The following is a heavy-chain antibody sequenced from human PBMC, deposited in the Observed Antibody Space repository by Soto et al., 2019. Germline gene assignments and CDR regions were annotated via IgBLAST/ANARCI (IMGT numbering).Heavy chain of an antibody. CDR2: LTGGGDNP. CDR1: GFAFSNYA. D-gene: IGHD6-19*01. CDR3: ARGGSGWYPFDY. Sequence: PGGSLRLSCAASGFAFSNYAMSWVRQSPGKGLEWISSLTGGGDNPHYAESVKGRFTISRDNSKSTLFLQINSLSDGDTAVYYCARGGSGWYPFDYWGQGTLVTAPQ. V-gene: IGHV3-23*01. J-gene: IGHJ4*02.